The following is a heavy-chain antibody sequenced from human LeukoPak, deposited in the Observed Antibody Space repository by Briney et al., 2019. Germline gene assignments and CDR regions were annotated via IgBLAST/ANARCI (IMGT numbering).Heavy chain of an antibody. Sequence: GGSLRLSCAASGFTFSDYYMSWIRQAPGKGLEWVSHISSSGSTMYYADSVKGRFTISRDNAKNSLFLQMNSLRAEDTAVYYCAREDDDDYYDSSGFDYWGQGTLVTVSS. CDR3: AREDDDDYYDSSGFDY. V-gene: IGHV3-11*04. J-gene: IGHJ4*02. CDR2: ISSSGSTM. D-gene: IGHD3-22*01. CDR1: GFTFSDYY.